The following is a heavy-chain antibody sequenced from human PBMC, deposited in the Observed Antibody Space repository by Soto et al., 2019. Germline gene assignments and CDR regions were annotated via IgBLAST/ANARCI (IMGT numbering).Heavy chain of an antibody. CDR3: AKAVTKQWLEEYFDY. CDR2: ISGSGGST. D-gene: IGHD6-19*01. Sequence: EVHLLESGGGLVQPGGSLRLSCAASGFTFSTYAMNWVHQAPGKGLQWVSAISGSGGSTYYIDAVRGRFTTSRDNSRNTLYLDMNSLRADDTAVYYCAKAVTKQWLEEYFDYWGQGTLVAVSS. CDR1: GFTFSTYA. J-gene: IGHJ4*02. V-gene: IGHV3-23*01.